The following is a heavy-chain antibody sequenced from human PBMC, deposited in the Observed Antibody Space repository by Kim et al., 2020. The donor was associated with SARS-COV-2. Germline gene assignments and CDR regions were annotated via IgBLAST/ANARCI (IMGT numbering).Heavy chain of an antibody. Sequence: GGSLRLSCAASGFTFSSYWMHWVRQAPGKGLVWVSRINSDGSSTSYADSVKGRFTISRDNAKNTLYLQMNSLRAEDTAVYYCARDYYDSSGYYQYYYYYYGMDVWGQGTTVTVSS. CDR1: GFTFSSYW. D-gene: IGHD3-22*01. CDR3: ARDYYDSSGYYQYYYYYYGMDV. V-gene: IGHV3-74*01. J-gene: IGHJ6*02. CDR2: INSDGSST.